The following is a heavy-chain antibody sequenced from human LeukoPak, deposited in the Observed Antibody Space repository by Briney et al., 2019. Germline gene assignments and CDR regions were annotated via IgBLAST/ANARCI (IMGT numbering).Heavy chain of an antibody. D-gene: IGHD6-19*01. V-gene: IGHV3-23*01. Sequence: PGGSLRLSCAASGFTFSNFAMNWVRQAPGKGLEWVSAISDSGGSTYYADSVKGRFTISRDNSKNTLYLQMNSLRAEDTAVYYCAKDSSGPGGTLDYWGQGTLVTVSS. CDR3: AKDSSGPGGTLDY. CDR2: ISDSGGST. J-gene: IGHJ4*02. CDR1: GFTFSNFA.